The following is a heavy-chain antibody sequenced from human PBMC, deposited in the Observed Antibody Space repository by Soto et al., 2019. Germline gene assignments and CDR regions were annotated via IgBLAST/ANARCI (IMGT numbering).Heavy chain of an antibody. CDR1: GYTFTSYD. V-gene: IGHV1-8*01. CDR3: ARGGVRFLEWLLSNCRAYNWFDP. CDR2: MNPNSGNT. D-gene: IGHD3-3*01. Sequence: GASVKVSCKASGYTFTSYDINWVRQATGQGLEWMGWMNPNSGNTGYAQKFQGRVTMTRNTSISTAYMELSSLRSEDTAVYYCARGGVRFLEWLLSNCRAYNWFDPWGQGTLVTVSS. J-gene: IGHJ5*02.